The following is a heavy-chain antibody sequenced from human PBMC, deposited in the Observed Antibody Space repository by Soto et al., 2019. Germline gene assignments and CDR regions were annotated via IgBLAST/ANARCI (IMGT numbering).Heavy chain of an antibody. CDR3: ARGRGVTYYFDY. CDR1: GGSISSGGYS. V-gene: IGHV4-30-2*01. Sequence: SETLSLTCAVSGGSISSGGYSWSWIRQPPGKGLEWIGYIYHSGSTYYNPSLKSRVTISVDRSKNQFSLKLSSVTAADTAVYYCARGRGVTYYFDYWGQGTQVTVSS. D-gene: IGHD2-21*02. CDR2: IYHSGST. J-gene: IGHJ4*02.